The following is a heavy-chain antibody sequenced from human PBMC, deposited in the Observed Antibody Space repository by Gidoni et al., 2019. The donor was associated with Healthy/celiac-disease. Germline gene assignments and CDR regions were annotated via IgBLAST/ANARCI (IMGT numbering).Heavy chain of an antibody. J-gene: IGHJ4*02. D-gene: IGHD1-26*01. CDR3: AKDEGWELRTFSY. V-gene: IGHV3-9*01. Sequence: EVQLVESGGGLVQPGRSLRLSCAASGFTFDDYAMHWVRQAPGKGLEWVSGISWNSGSIGYADSVKGRFTISRDNAKNSLYLQMNSLRAEDTALYYCAKDEGWELRTFSYWGQGTLVTVSS. CDR1: GFTFDDYA. CDR2: ISWNSGSI.